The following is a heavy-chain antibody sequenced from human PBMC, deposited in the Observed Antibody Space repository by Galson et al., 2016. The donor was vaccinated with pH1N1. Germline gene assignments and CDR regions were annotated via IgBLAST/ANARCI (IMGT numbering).Heavy chain of an antibody. CDR3: AREDYYDTDLSDWYFDL. J-gene: IGHJ2*01. CDR1: GGTFGSYG. Sequence: SVKVSCKASGGTFGSYGINWVRQAPGQGLEWMGGIIPIFNTVKYAQNFQGRVTITADESTTTAYMELSSLRSEDTAMYYCAREDYYDTDLSDWYFDLWGRGTLVTVAS. CDR2: IIPIFNTV. V-gene: IGHV1-69*13. D-gene: IGHD3-22*01.